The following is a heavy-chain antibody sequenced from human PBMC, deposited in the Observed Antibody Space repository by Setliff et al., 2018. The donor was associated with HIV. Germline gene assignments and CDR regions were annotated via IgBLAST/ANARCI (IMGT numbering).Heavy chain of an antibody. CDR1: GYSFTNHY. D-gene: IGHD5-12*01. CDR2: INPTGVST. Sequence: ASVKVSCKASGYSFTNHYMHWVRQAPGQGLEWMGVINPTGVSTRNTQKFQGRVAMTRDMSTSTVYMELSSLRSEDTAVYYCASAGAWQRNALDIWGQGTMVTVSS. V-gene: IGHV1-46*01. CDR3: ASAGAWQRNALDI. J-gene: IGHJ3*02.